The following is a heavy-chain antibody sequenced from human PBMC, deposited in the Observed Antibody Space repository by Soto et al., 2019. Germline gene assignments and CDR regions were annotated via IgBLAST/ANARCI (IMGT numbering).Heavy chain of an antibody. V-gene: IGHV3-48*02. Sequence: EVRLVESGGGLVQPGGSLRLSCAASGFTFSDYSMNWVRQAPGKGLEWASYISGASAILYYADSVKGRFTISRDNGKKSVYLQMDSVRDEDTAMYYCGGSNGVDYGGQGTLVTVSS. CDR1: GFTFSDYS. CDR2: ISGASAIL. CDR3: GGSNGVDY. J-gene: IGHJ4*02.